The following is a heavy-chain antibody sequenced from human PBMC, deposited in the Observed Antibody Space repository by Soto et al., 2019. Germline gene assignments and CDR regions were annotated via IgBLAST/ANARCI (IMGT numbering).Heavy chain of an antibody. V-gene: IGHV4-39*01. CDR2: INYSGHT. CDR1: GDSSSGGIFY. Sequence: QLQESGPGLVKPSETMSLTCTVSGDSSSGGIFYWGWMRQLPGKGLEWIGSINYSGHTYYNPSLKRRVTISLDPSRNQFSLDLSSVTAADSSVYYCARQRAWYGEWAFDIWGQGTLVTVSS. D-gene: IGHD3-10*01. CDR3: ARQRAWYGEWAFDI. J-gene: IGHJ3*02.